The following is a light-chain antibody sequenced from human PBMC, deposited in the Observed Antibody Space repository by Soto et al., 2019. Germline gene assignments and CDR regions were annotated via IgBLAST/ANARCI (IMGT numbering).Light chain of an antibody. V-gene: IGLV1-51*02. J-gene: IGLJ2*01. Sequence: QSVLTQPPSVSAALGQRVTISCSGSSSNIGNKYVSWYQQLPGSAPKLLIYESNKRPSGIPDRFSGSKSGTSATLDITGLQTGDEADYYCGTWDSSLNGGVFGGGTKLTVL. CDR1: SSNIGNKY. CDR2: ESN. CDR3: GTWDSSLNGGV.